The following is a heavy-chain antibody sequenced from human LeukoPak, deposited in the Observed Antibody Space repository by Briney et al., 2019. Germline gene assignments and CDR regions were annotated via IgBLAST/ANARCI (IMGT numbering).Heavy chain of an antibody. Sequence: GGSLRLSCAASGFTFSSYWMHWVRQAPGKGLVWVSRIKSDGSTNYADSVKGRFTISRDNAKNTLSLQMNSLRPEDTRVYYCARAPYEIGGYCPEYLRQWGQGPLVTVSS. CDR1: GFTFSSYW. J-gene: IGHJ1*01. V-gene: IGHV3-74*01. CDR3: ARAPYEIGGYCPEYLRQ. CDR2: IKSDGST. D-gene: IGHD2-21*01.